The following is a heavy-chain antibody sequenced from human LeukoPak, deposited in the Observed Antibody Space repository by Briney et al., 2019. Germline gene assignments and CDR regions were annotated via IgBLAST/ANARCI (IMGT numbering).Heavy chain of an antibody. D-gene: IGHD3-16*01. Sequence: SETLSLTCTVSGGSISSYYWSWIRQPAGKGLEWIGRIYTSGSTNYNPSLESRVTMSVDTSKYQFSLKLSSVTAADTAVYYCARVGPVYYYYMDVWGKGTTVTVSS. V-gene: IGHV4-4*07. CDR3: ARVGPVYYYYMDV. J-gene: IGHJ6*03. CDR1: GGSISSYY. CDR2: IYTSGST.